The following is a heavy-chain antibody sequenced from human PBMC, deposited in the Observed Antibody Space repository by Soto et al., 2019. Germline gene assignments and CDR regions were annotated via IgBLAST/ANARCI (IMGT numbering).Heavy chain of an antibody. Sequence: EVQLVESGGGLVQPGGSLRLSCAASEFTFSGRSVHWVRQAPGKGLVWVSGIDEVGTDSTYADSVEGRFTSSRDNAKNTVYLQMNSLRVEVTAVYYCARGWFGPDVWGKGTTVTVSS. V-gene: IGHV3-74*01. D-gene: IGHD3-10*01. CDR3: ARGWFGPDV. CDR1: EFTFSGRS. J-gene: IGHJ6*03. CDR2: IDEVGTDS.